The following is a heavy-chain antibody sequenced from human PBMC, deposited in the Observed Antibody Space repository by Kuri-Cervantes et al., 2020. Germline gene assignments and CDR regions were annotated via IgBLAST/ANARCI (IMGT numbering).Heavy chain of an antibody. V-gene: IGHV4-61*01. CDR2: IYYSGST. J-gene: IGHJ4*02. CDR1: GGSVSSGSYY. CDR3: ARHYSSSWYSPLDY. D-gene: IGHD6-13*01. Sequence: SETLSLTCTVSGGSVSSGSYYWSWIRQPPGKGLEWIRYIYYSGSTNYNPSLKSRVTISVDTSKDQFSLKLSSVTAADTAVYYCARHYSSSWYSPLDYWGQGTLVTVSS.